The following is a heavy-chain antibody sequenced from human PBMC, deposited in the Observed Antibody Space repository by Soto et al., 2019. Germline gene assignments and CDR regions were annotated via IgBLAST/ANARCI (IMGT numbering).Heavy chain of an antibody. CDR3: ASDVYLEGAFDI. CDR1: GYTFTSYG. D-gene: IGHD1-26*01. V-gene: IGHV1-18*01. J-gene: IGHJ3*02. CDR2: ISSYNGNT. Sequence: QVQLVQSGAEVKKPGASVKVSCKASGYTFTSYGISWVRQAPGQGLDWMGWISSYNGNTNYAQKLQGRVTMTTDTSTSTAYMELMSLRSDDTAVYYCASDVYLEGAFDIWGPGTMVTVSS.